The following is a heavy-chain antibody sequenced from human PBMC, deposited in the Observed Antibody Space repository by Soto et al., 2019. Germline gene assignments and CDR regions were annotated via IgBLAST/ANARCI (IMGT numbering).Heavy chain of an antibody. CDR3: VRDGNY. V-gene: IGHV4-61*01. CDR1: GGSVSSGSYY. CDR2: IYNSGST. J-gene: IGHJ4*02. D-gene: IGHD1-26*01. Sequence: QVQLQESGPGLVKPSETLSLTCTVSGGSVSSGSYYWSWIRQPPGKGLEWIGYIYNSGSTNYNPPLKSRVTISVDTSKNKFSLKLSSVTAADTALYYCVRDGNYWGQGTLVTVSS.